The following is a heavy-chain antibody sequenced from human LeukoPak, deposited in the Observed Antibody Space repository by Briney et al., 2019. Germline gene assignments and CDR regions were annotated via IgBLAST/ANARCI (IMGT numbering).Heavy chain of an antibody. CDR1: GFTFSSDG. CDR2: IRYDGSNK. V-gene: IGHV3-30*02. Sequence: GGSLRLSCAASGFTFSSDGMHWVRQAPGKGLEWVAFIRYDGSNKYYADSVKGRFTISRDNSKNTLYLQMNSLRAEDTAVYYCAKAGCSSTSCYHYYYYMDVWGKGTTVTVSS. D-gene: IGHD2-2*01. CDR3: AKAGCSSTSCYHYYYYMDV. J-gene: IGHJ6*03.